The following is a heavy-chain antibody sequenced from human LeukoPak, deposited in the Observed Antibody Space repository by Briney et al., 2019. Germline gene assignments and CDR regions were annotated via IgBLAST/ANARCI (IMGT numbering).Heavy chain of an antibody. Sequence: GGSLRLSCAASGFTFSNYAMHWVRQAPGKGMEWVSCLSWNSGTIGYADSVKGRFTTSRDNAKNSLYPQMNSLRAEDMAMYYCARYDSRGSEALDIWGQGTMVTVSS. CDR1: GFTFSNYA. V-gene: IGHV3-9*03. J-gene: IGHJ3*02. CDR2: LSWNSGTI. D-gene: IGHD3-22*01. CDR3: ARYDSRGSEALDI.